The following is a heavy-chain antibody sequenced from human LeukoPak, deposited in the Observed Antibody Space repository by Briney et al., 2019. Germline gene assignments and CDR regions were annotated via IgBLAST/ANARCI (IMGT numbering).Heavy chain of an antibody. V-gene: IGHV1-18*01. CDR2: ISAYNGNT. Sequence: GASVKVSCKASGYTFTSYGISWVRQAPGQGLEWMGXISAYNGNTNYAQKLQGRVTMTTDTSTSTAYMELRSLRSDDTAVYYCARDLGIAVAGTVVDYWGQGTLVTVSS. J-gene: IGHJ4*02. D-gene: IGHD6-19*01. CDR1: GYTFTSYG. CDR3: ARDLGIAVAGTVVDY.